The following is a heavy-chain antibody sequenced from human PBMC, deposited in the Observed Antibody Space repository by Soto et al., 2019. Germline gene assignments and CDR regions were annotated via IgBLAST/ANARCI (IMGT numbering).Heavy chain of an antibody. J-gene: IGHJ6*02. CDR2: INPKSGGT. D-gene: IGHD2-8*01. CDR3: ARGDSTDCSNGVCSFFYNHDMDV. V-gene: IGHV1-2*04. Sequence: ASVKVSCKASGYSFTDYHIHWVRQAPGQGLEWLGRINPKSGGTSTAQKFQGWVTMTTDTSISTASMELTRLTSDDTAIYYCARGDSTDCSNGVCSFFYNHDMDVWGQGSTVTV. CDR1: GYSFTDYH.